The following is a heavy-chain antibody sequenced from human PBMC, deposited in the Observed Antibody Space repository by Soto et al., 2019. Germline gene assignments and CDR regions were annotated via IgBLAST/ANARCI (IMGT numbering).Heavy chain of an antibody. CDR1: GGSISSSSYY. CDR3: ARHYDCWSGYCGRGAYYGMDV. Sequence: QLQLQESGPGLVKPSETLSLTCTVSGGSISSSSYYWGWIRQPPGKGLEWIGSIYYSGSTYYNPSHKRRLTTAVDTSNNKFSLKRSSVTAADTAVYYWARHYDCWSGYCGRGAYYGMDVWGQGTTVTVSS. J-gene: IGHJ6*02. V-gene: IGHV4-39*01. D-gene: IGHD3-3*01. CDR2: IYYSGST.